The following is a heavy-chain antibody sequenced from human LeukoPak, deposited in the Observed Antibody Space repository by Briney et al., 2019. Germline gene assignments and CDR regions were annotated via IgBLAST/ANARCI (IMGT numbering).Heavy chain of an antibody. CDR3: ARGGRGSAAVVAPRSFDI. CDR1: GFDVSSHH. Sequence: GGSLRLSCAASGFDVSSHHMVWVRQAPGKGLEWVSVTYTRGNSYYTDSVKGRFIISRDASKNTMDLQMNSLRPEDSALYFCARGGRGSAAVVAPRSFDIWGQGTMVAVSS. D-gene: IGHD3-22*01. J-gene: IGHJ3*02. CDR2: TYTRGNS. V-gene: IGHV3-53*01.